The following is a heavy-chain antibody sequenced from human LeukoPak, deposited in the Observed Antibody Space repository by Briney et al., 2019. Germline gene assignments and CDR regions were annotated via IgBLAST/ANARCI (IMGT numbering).Heavy chain of an antibody. CDR2: INQDGNEK. D-gene: IGHD3-10*01. V-gene: IGHV3-7*01. J-gene: IGHJ4*02. CDR1: GFTFSSYW. CDR3: ARPLYEASYYYKRPFDY. Sequence: PGGSLRLSCEASGFTFSSYWMTWVRQPPGKGLEWVAHINQDGNEKYYVDSVKDRFNISRDNAKNSLYLQMNSLRAEDTAAYYCARPLYEASYYYKRPFDYWGQGILVTVSS.